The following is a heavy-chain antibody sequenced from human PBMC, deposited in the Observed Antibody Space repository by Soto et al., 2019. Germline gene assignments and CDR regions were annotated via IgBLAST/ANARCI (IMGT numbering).Heavy chain of an antibody. V-gene: IGHV1-2*02. Sequence: QVQLVQSGTEVKKPGASVKVSCQASGYSISASYIPWVRQAPGQGLEWMGWIDPKNGGTVSAQKFQGRLTMTRDTSISTVYMDLSGLTSDDTALYYCGRDDYGIFPYWGQGSLVTVSS. CDR1: GYSISASY. CDR2: IDPKNGGT. D-gene: IGHD3-10*01. J-gene: IGHJ4*02. CDR3: GRDDYGIFPY.